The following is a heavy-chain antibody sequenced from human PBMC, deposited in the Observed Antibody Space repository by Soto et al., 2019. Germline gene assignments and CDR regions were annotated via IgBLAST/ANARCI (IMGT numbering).Heavy chain of an antibody. Sequence: QVQLVQSGAEVKRPGSSVKVSCKASGDTFSFYSINWMRQAPGLGLEWMGRVNPILSLSNYAQRFQGRVTMTADKSTSTAYMVISSLRSEDTATYYCATSYGSGYRAFDYWGQGAQVIVSS. D-gene: IGHD3-10*01. J-gene: IGHJ4*02. CDR1: GDTFSFYS. CDR2: VNPILSLS. CDR3: ATSYGSGYRAFDY. V-gene: IGHV1-69*02.